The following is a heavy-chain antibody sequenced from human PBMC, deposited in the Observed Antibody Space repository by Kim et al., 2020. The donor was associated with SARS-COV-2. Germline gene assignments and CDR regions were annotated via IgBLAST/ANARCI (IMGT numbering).Heavy chain of an antibody. J-gene: IGHJ6*03. Sequence: GGSLRLSCAASGFTFSSYEMNWVRQAPGKGLEWVSYISSSGGTIYYADSVKGRFTISRDNAKKSLYMQMNSLRAEDTAVYYCARGVHGVIIISYYYYMDVWGQGTTVTVS. V-gene: IGHV3-48*03. CDR3: ARGVHGVIIISYYYYMDV. D-gene: IGHD3-3*01. CDR2: ISSSGGTI. CDR1: GFTFSSYE.